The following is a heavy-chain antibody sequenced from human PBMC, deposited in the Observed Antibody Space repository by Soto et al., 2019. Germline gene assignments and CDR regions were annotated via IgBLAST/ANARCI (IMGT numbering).Heavy chain of an antibody. J-gene: IGHJ4*02. D-gene: IGHD3-16*02. Sequence: QLQLQESGPGLVKPSETLSLTCTVSGGSISSSSYYWGWIRQPPGKGLEWIGSIYYSGSTYYNPSLKSRVTISVDTSKNQFSLKLSSVTAADTAVYYCARLTLLYDYIWGSYRLGGYYFDYWGQGTLVTVSS. CDR3: ARLTLLYDYIWGSYRLGGYYFDY. CDR2: IYYSGST. V-gene: IGHV4-39*01. CDR1: GGSISSSSYY.